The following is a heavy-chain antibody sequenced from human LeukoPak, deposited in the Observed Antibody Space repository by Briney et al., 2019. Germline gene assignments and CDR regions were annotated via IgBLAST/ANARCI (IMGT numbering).Heavy chain of an antibody. J-gene: IGHJ4*02. CDR3: AKDILGTGWSPFDS. V-gene: IGHV3-43*02. D-gene: IGHD6-19*01. Sequence: GSLRLSCAASGFIFDDFAMHWVRQTPEKGLGWVSFIDGACVNIYYADSVKGRFTISRDNSKNSLYLQMDSVTTEDTALYYCAKDILGTGWSPFDSWGQGTLVTVSS. CDR2: IDGACVNI. CDR1: GFIFDDFA.